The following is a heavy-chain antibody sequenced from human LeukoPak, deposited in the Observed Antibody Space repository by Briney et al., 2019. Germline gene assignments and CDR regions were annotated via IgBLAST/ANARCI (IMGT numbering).Heavy chain of an antibody. CDR3: ARVQLERSGEPFDY. CDR1: GYTFSSYA. D-gene: IGHD1-1*01. CDR2: ISAYSGNT. V-gene: IGHV1-18*01. J-gene: IGHJ4*02. Sequence: ASVKVSCKTSGYTFSSYALSWVRQAPGQGLEWMGWISAYSGNTNYAQKLQGRVTMTTDTSTSTAYMELRSLRSDDTAVYYCARVQLERSGEPFDYWGQGTLVTVSS.